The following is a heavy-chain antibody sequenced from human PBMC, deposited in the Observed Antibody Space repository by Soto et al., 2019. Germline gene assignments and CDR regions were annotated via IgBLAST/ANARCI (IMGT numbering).Heavy chain of an antibody. CDR2: IIPILGSA. J-gene: IGHJ3*02. CDR1: GGSFSSNA. Sequence: SVKVSCKASGGSFSSNAISWVRQAPGQGFEWMGGIIPILGSANYAQKFQDRPTITADGSTTTTYMELNSLRSEDAAVYYCASRERVDAFDIWGQGTLVTVSS. V-gene: IGHV1-69*13. CDR3: ASRERVDAFDI. D-gene: IGHD1-26*01.